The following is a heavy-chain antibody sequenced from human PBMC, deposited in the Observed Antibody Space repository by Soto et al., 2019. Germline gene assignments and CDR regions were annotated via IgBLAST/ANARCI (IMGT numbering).Heavy chain of an antibody. D-gene: IGHD2-15*01. CDR1: GYTFTSYG. V-gene: IGHV1-18*01. CDR3: AREWGCSGGSCYATYYYYGMDV. CDR2: ISAYNGNT. Sequence: ASVKVSCKASGYTFTSYGISWVRQAPGQGLEWMGWISAYNGNTNYAQKLQGRVTMTTDTSTSTAYMEPRSLRSDDTAVYYCAREWGCSGGSCYATYYYYGMDVWGQGTTVTVSS. J-gene: IGHJ6*02.